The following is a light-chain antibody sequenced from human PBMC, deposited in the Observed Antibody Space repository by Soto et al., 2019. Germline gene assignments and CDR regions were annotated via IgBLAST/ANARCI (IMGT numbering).Light chain of an antibody. Sequence: QSVLTQPASVSGSPGQSITISCTGTSSDVGGYNYVSWYQQHPGKAPKLMIYDVSNRPSGVSNRFSGSKSGNTASLTISGLQDEDEADDYCSSYTSSSTPGVVFGGGTKLTVL. J-gene: IGLJ2*01. CDR1: SSDVGGYNY. V-gene: IGLV2-14*01. CDR2: DVS. CDR3: SSYTSSSTPGVV.